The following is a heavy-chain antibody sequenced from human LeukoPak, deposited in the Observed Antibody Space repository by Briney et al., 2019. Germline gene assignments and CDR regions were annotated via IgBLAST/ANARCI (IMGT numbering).Heavy chain of an antibody. D-gene: IGHD4-17*01. CDR1: GYRFTSKC. J-gene: IGHJ4*02. CDR2: IYPSDSDT. V-gene: IGHV5-51*01. CDR3: AYGKYYFDY. Sequence: GGPLKMSWKGSGYRFTSKCVAGVPQIPGEGLEWMWNIYPSDSDTRHSPSLQGQVTISADKSISTAYLQWSSLTASDNAMYYCAYGKYYFDYWGQGTLVTVSS.